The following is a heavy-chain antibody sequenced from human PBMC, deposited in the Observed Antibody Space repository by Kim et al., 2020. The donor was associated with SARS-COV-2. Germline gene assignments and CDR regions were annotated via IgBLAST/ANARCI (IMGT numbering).Heavy chain of an antibody. V-gene: IGHV1-46*01. CDR2: INPSGGST. D-gene: IGHD2-15*01. J-gene: IGHJ4*02. CDR1: GYTFTSYY. Sequence: ASVKVSCKSSGYTFTSYYMHWVRQAPGQGLEWMGIINPSGGSTNYVQKFQGRVTMTRDTSTGTDYMELSSLRSEDTAVYYCACSGEHFDYWGQGTLLTVSS. CDR3: ACSGEHFDY.